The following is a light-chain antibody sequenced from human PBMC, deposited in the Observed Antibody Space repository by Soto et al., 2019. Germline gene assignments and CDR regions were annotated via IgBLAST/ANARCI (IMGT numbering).Light chain of an antibody. Sequence: EIVWTQSPGTLSLSPGERATLSCRASQSVSNNYLAWSQQKPGQAPRLLIYGASNRAAGIPDRFSGSGSGTDFTLTISRLEPEDFAVDYCQQYGSSGTFGQGTKVDIK. CDR1: QSVSNNY. CDR2: GAS. V-gene: IGKV3-20*01. CDR3: QQYGSSGT. J-gene: IGKJ1*01.